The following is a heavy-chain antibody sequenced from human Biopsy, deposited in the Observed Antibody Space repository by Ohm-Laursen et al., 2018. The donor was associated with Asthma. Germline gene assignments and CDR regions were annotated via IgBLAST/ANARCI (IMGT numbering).Heavy chain of an antibody. CDR1: GGSISVSNW. Sequence: SETLSLTCGVSGGSISVSNWWSWVRQPPGRGLEWIGQIYHLGNANYNPSLKSRVTISVDRSKNQFSLNLTSVTAADTAVYYCARGVGVAFDDWGQGTLVTVSS. CDR3: ARGVGVAFDD. CDR2: IYHLGNA. D-gene: IGHD1-26*01. J-gene: IGHJ4*02. V-gene: IGHV4-4*02.